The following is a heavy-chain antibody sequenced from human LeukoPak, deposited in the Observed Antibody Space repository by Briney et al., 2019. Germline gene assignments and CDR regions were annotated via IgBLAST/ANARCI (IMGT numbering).Heavy chain of an antibody. D-gene: IGHD4-17*01. CDR2: ISTTGGSA. V-gene: IGHV3-23*01. Sequence: GGSLRLSLAASGFTFRSYAMSWVRQAPGKGLEWVSSISTTGGSAYYADSVKGRFTISRDNSKNTLYLQMNSLRAEDTAVYYCATGIDYSDYVHNFDIWGQGTLVTVSS. J-gene: IGHJ3*02. CDR1: GFTFRSYA. CDR3: ATGIDYSDYVHNFDI.